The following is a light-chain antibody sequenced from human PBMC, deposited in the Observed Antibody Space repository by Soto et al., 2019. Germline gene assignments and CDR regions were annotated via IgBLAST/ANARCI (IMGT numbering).Light chain of an antibody. CDR1: QRVSSN. CDR2: DAS. Sequence: EIVMTQSPATLSVSPGERATLSCRASQRVSSNLAWYQQKPGQTPRLLIYDASSRATGIPARFSGSGSGTDFTLTISSLQSEDFAVYYCQQYNNWPLTFGRGTKVEIK. CDR3: QQYNNWPLT. V-gene: IGKV3-15*01. J-gene: IGKJ4*02.